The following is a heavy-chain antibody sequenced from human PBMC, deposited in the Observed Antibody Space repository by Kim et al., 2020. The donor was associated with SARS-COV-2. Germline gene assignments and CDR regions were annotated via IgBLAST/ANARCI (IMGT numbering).Heavy chain of an antibody. J-gene: IGHJ6*02. V-gene: IGHV3-7*03. Sequence: GGSLRLSCASSGFTFSSYWMSWVRQAPGKGLECVANIKHDGNEKYYVDSVKGRFIISRDNAKNSLYLQMNSLRAEDTAVYYCARDRFGSRSYGYSGMDVWGQGTTVTVSS. CDR1: GFTFSSYW. CDR2: IKHDGNEK. CDR3: ARDRFGSRSYGYSGMDV. D-gene: IGHD5-18*01.